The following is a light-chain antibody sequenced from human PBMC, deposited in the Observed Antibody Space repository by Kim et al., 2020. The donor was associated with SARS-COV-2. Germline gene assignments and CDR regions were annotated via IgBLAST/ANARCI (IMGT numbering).Light chain of an antibody. V-gene: IGKV1-5*03. CDR3: QQDNAFPLT. J-gene: IGKJ4*01. CDR1: ENINKW. Sequence: ASVGDRVTITCRASENINKWLAWYQQKPGKAPKVLIYMASSLESGVPSRFSGSGSGTEFSLTISSLQPDDFATYYCQQDNAFPLTFGGGTKVDIK. CDR2: MAS.